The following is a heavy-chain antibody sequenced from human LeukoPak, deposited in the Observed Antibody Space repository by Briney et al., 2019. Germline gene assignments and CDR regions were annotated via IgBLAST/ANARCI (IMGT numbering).Heavy chain of an antibody. V-gene: IGHV3-30*18. CDR1: GFTFSSYG. D-gene: IGHD3-22*01. CDR2: ISYDGSNK. CDR3: AKDRSTYYYDSSGYYPDAFDI. Sequence: GSLRLSCAASGFTFSSYGMHWVRQAPGKGLEWVAVISYDGSNKYCADSVKGRFTISRDNSKNTLYLQMNSLRAEDTAVYYCAKDRSTYYYDSSGYYPDAFDIWGQGTMVTVSS. J-gene: IGHJ3*02.